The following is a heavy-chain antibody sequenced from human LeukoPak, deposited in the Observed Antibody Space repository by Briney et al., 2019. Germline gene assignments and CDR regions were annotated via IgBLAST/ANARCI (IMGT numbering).Heavy chain of an antibody. J-gene: IGHJ4*02. CDR3: ATDIVVVVAATPIDY. CDR2: ISGSGGST. D-gene: IGHD2-15*01. Sequence: GGSLRLSCAASGFTFSSYAMSWVRHAPGKGLEWVSAISGSGGSTYYADSVKGRFTISRDNSKNTLYLQMNSLRAEDTAVYYCATDIVVVVAATPIDYWGQGTLVTVSS. V-gene: IGHV3-23*01. CDR1: GFTFSSYA.